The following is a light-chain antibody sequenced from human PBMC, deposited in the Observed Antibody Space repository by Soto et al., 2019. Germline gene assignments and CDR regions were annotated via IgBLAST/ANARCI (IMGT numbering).Light chain of an antibody. Sequence: SYELTQPPSVSVSPGQTASITCSGDKLGDKYACWYQQKPGQSPVLVIYQDSKRPSGIPGRFSGSNSGNTATLTISGTQAMDEAYYYCQACDSSTYVVFGGGTKLTVL. V-gene: IGLV3-1*01. CDR1: KLGDKY. CDR2: QDS. J-gene: IGLJ2*01. CDR3: QACDSSTYVV.